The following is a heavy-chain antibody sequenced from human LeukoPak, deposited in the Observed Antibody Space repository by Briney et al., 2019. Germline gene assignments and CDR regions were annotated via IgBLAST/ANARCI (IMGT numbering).Heavy chain of an antibody. Sequence: GGSLRLSCAASGFIVSRNYMNWVRQAPGKGLEWVSVIYSAGSTYYADSVKGRFAISRDNSKNTVDLQMNDLRAEDTAVYYCARSWDARLNFDYWGQGTLVTVSS. J-gene: IGHJ4*02. CDR3: ARSWDARLNFDY. CDR2: IYSAGST. CDR1: GFIVSRNY. V-gene: IGHV3-66*02. D-gene: IGHD1-26*01.